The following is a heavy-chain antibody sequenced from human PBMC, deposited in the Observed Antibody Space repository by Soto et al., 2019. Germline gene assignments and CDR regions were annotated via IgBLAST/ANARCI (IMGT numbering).Heavy chain of an antibody. D-gene: IGHD1-26*01. CDR2: IYTSGST. CDR3: AREGASGFGMDV. CDR1: GGSIRSYY. V-gene: IGHV4-4*07. Sequence: QVQLQESGPGLVKPSETLSLTCTVSGGSIRSYYWSWIRQPAGKALEWIGRIYTSGSTNYNPSPKSRLTMLGETSKNQFALNLRAVTAADTAVYYCAREGASGFGMDVWCQGTTVTVSS. J-gene: IGHJ6*02.